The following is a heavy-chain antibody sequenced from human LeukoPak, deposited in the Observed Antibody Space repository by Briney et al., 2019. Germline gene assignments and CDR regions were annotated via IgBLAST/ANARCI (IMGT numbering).Heavy chain of an antibody. D-gene: IGHD1-26*01. V-gene: IGHV1-24*01. Sequence: GASVKVSCKVSGITLNDLSIQWVRQATGKGLEWMGGFDPEDGETIYAPKFQARVTMTQDTYEDTAYMELSSLRSEDTAVYYCATDGIPGATTTLDYWGQGTLVTVSS. CDR1: GITLNDLS. J-gene: IGHJ4*02. CDR2: FDPEDGET. CDR3: ATDGIPGATTTLDY.